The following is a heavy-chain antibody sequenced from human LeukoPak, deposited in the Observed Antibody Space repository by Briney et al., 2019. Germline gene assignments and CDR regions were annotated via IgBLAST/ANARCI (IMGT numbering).Heavy chain of an antibody. V-gene: IGHV1-2*02. CDR2: INPNSGGT. J-gene: IGHJ6*02. Sequence: ASVKVSCKASGYTFTGYYMHWVRQAPAQGREWVGWINPNSGGTNYAQTFQGRVTMTRDTSISTAYLELSSLRSDDTAVYYCATIGGYDYYGMDVWGQGTTVTVSS. D-gene: IGHD1-26*01. CDR1: GYTFTGYY. CDR3: ATIGGYDYYGMDV.